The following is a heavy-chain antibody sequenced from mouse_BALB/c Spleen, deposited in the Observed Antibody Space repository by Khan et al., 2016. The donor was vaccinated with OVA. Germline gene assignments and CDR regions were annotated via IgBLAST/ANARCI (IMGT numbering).Heavy chain of an antibody. Sequence: VQLQQSGAELVKPGASVKLSCTASGFNIKDTYMHWVKQRPEQGLEWIGRIDPANGNTKYDPKFQGKATITADTSSNTAYLQLSSLTSEDTAVYYCALESSYYDGFDYWGQGTTLTVSS. V-gene: IGHV14-3*02. CDR3: ALESSYYDGFDY. CDR2: IDPANGNT. D-gene: IGHD1-1*01. J-gene: IGHJ2*01. CDR1: GFNIKDTY.